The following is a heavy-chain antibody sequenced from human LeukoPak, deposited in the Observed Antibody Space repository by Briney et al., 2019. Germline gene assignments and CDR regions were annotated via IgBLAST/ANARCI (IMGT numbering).Heavy chain of an antibody. J-gene: IGHJ6*03. CDR3: ARVNSYGSGGYYYYMDV. CDR2: ISSSSSYI. V-gene: IGHV3-21*01. D-gene: IGHD3-10*01. CDR1: GFTFSSYG. Sequence: PGGSLRLSCAASGFTFSSYGMKWVRQAPGKGLEWVSSISSSSSYIYYADSVKGRFTISRDNAKNSLYLQMNSLRAEDTAVYYCARVNSYGSGGYYYYMDVWGKGTTVTVSS.